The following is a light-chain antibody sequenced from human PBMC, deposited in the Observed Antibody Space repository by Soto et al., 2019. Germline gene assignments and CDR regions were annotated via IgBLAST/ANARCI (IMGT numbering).Light chain of an antibody. CDR3: QQRSSWPRV. CDR2: DAS. Sequence: EIVLTQSPATLSLSLGERATLPCRASQNINTYLVWYQQKPGQTPRLLIYDASKRATGIPDRFSGSGSGTDFTLSISSLAPEDFALYYCQQRSSWPRVFGGGTKVEI. J-gene: IGKJ4*01. V-gene: IGKV3-11*01. CDR1: QNINTY.